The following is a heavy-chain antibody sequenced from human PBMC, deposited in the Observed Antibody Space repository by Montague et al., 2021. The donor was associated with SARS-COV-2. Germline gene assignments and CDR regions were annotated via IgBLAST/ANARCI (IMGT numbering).Heavy chain of an antibody. CDR2: IWYDGSNE. V-gene: IGHV3-33*03. CDR1: GFIFSSYG. D-gene: IGHD6-13*01. Sequence: SLRLSCAASGFIFSSYGMHWVRQAPGKGLEWVAHIWYDGSNENYVDSVKGRFTISRDKSKNTLYLQMNSLRAEDTAVYYCAEDRQLVGDDAFDIWGQGTMVTVSS. J-gene: IGHJ3*02. CDR3: AEDRQLVGDDAFDI.